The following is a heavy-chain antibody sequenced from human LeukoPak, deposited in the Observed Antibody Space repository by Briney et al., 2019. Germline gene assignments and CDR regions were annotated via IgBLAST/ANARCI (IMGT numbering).Heavy chain of an antibody. CDR3: ARDGGHPLTSYYRAY. D-gene: IGHD4-11*01. J-gene: IGHJ4*02. Sequence: GGSLRLSCAASGFTFYTYAMTWVRQAPGKGLEWVSTIIGSGGNTFYADSVKGRLTISRDNSKNTLSLQLTSLRAEDTGIYFCARDGGHPLTSYYRAYWGQGTLVTVSS. CDR2: IIGSGGNT. V-gene: IGHV3-23*01. CDR1: GFTFYTYA.